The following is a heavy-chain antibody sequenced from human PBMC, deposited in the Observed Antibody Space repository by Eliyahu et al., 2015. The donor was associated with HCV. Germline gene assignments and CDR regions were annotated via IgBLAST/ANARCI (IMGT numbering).Heavy chain of an antibody. CDR1: GFTFXSYS. CDR3: ARDPPDWGVGYMDV. V-gene: IGHV3-21*01. D-gene: IGHD7-27*01. Sequence: EVQLVESGGGLVKPGGSLRLSCAASGFTFXSYSMNWVRQAPGKGLEWVSSISSSSSYIYYADSVKGRFTISRDNAKNSLYLQMNSLRAEDTAVYYCARDPPDWGVGYMDVWGKGTTVTVSS. CDR2: ISSSSSYI. J-gene: IGHJ6*04.